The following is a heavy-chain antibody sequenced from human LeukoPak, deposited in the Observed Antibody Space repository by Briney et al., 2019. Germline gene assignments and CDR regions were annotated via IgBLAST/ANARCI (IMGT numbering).Heavy chain of an antibody. CDR2: ISSTSSYI. Sequence: TPGGSLRLSCAASGFSFSTYSMNWVRQAPGKGLEWVSSISSTSSYIYYADSLKGRFTISRDNAKNSMYLQMNSLRAEDTAVYYCARESGSTSYYYYMDVWGKGTTVTVSS. V-gene: IGHV3-21*01. CDR1: GFSFSTYS. CDR3: ARESGSTSYYYYMDV. D-gene: IGHD2-2*01. J-gene: IGHJ6*03.